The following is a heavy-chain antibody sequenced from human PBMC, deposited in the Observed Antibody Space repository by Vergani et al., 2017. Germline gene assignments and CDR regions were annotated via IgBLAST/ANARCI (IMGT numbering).Heavy chain of an antibody. V-gene: IGHV3-30*18. D-gene: IGHD1-26*01. CDR2: ISYDGSNK. CDR3: AKDSHLWELLSWHYFDY. CDR1: GFTFSSFA. Sequence: QVQLVESGGGVVQPGRSLRLSCTASGFTFSSFAMHWVRPAPGKGLEWVAVISYDGSNKYYADSVKGRFTISRDNSKNTLYLQMNSLRAEDTAVYYCAKDSHLWELLSWHYFDYWGQGTLVTVSS. J-gene: IGHJ4*02.